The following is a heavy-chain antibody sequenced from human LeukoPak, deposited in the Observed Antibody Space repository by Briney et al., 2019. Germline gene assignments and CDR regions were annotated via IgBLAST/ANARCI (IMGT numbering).Heavy chain of an antibody. D-gene: IGHD3-3*01. CDR1: GFTFSSYG. CDR2: IRYDGSNK. Sequence: GGSLRLSCAASGFTFSSYGIHWARQAPGKGLEWVTFIRYDGSNKYYADSVKGRFTISRDNSKNTLYLQMNSLRAEDTAVYYCASYLQPFGVVNNRLFYGNWFDPWGQGTLVTVSS. CDR3: ASYLQPFGVVNNRLFYGNWFDP. J-gene: IGHJ5*02. V-gene: IGHV3-30*02.